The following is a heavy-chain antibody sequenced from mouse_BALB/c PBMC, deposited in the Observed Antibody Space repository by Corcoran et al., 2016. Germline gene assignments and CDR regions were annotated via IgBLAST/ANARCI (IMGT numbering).Heavy chain of an antibody. CDR2: INPYNDGT. Sequence: IQLVQSGPELKKPGETVKISCKASGYTFTSYVMHWVKQKPGQGLEWIGYINPYNDGTKYNEKFKGKATLTSDKSSSTAYMELSSLTSEDSAVYYCARREGPYYFDYWGQGTTLTVSS. CDR3: ARREGPYYFDY. V-gene: IGHV1S136*01. J-gene: IGHJ2*01. CDR1: GYTFTSYV.